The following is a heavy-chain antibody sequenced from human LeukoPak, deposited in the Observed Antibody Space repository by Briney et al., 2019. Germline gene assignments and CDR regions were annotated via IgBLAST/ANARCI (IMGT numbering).Heavy chain of an antibody. D-gene: IGHD5-18*01. CDR2: INAGNGNT. V-gene: IGHV1-3*03. Sequence: ASVKVSCKASGYTFTSYAMHWMRQAPGQRLEWMGWINAGNGNTKYSQEFQGRVTITRDTSASTAYMELSSLRSEDMAVYYCARDSERRGYSYELDIWGQGTMVTVSS. J-gene: IGHJ3*02. CDR3: ARDSERRGYSYELDI. CDR1: GYTFTSYA.